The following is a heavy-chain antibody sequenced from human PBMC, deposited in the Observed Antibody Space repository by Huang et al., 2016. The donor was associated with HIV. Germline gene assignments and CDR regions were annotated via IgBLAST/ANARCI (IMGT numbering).Heavy chain of an antibody. Sequence: QVQLVESGGGVVQPGRSLRLSCAGSGFTFSSYSLYWVRQGPCKGLEWVALMSSEGNKKEHAGSVNGRFTISRDNSKKTLYLQMNSLRSEDTAVYYCARSVDTSGYHDAFDMWGQGTMVTVS. CDR1: GFTFSSYS. V-gene: IGHV3-30-3*01. CDR3: ARSVDTSGYHDAFDM. J-gene: IGHJ3*02. CDR2: MSSEGNKK. D-gene: IGHD3-22*01.